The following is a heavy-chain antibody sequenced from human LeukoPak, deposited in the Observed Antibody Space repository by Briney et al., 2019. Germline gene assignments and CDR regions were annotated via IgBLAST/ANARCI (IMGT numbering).Heavy chain of an antibody. V-gene: IGHV3-74*01. CDR3: ASEGYYDFWSAQSN. CDR1: GFTFSSYW. D-gene: IGHD3-3*01. CDR2: INSDGSST. J-gene: IGHJ4*01. Sequence: TGGSLRLSCGASGFTFSSYWMHWLRQAPGKGLVWVSRINSDGSSTSYADSVKGRFTISRNNAKNTLYLQMNTLRAENTALYYCASEGYYDFWSAQSNWGHRDLVTGSS.